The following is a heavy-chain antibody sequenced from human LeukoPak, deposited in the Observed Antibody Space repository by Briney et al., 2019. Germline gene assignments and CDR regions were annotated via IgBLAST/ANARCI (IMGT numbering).Heavy chain of an antibody. CDR3: VKDLGGTFSFDY. V-gene: IGHV3-64D*06. CDR1: GFTFSSSS. Sequence: GGSLRLSCSASGFTFSSSSMHWVRQAPGKGLEYVSSITYNGDDTYYADSMKGRFTISRDNSKNTLYLQMSSLRAEDTALYYCVKDLGGTFSFDYWGQGSLVTVSS. D-gene: IGHD1-1*01. J-gene: IGHJ4*02. CDR2: ITYNGDDT.